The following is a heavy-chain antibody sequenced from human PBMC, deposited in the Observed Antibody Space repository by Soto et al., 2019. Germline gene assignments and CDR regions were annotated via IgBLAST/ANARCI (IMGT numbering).Heavy chain of an antibody. Sequence: WGSLRLSCEASGINFVGYWMRLVRQAPGKWLVWVSEINTDGTSTNYADSLKGRFTISRDNAKDTLYLQMDNLRVEDTAVYYCASLSAPVDYWGQGTLVTVSS. D-gene: IGHD6-6*01. J-gene: IGHJ4*02. V-gene: IGHV3-74*01. CDR1: GINFVGYW. CDR2: INTDGTST. CDR3: ASLSAPVDY.